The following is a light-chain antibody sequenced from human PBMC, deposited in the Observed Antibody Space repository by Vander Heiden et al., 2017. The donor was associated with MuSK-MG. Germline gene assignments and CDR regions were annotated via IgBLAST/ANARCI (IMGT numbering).Light chain of an antibody. V-gene: IGLV2-14*01. Sequence: SALTQPASVSGSPGQSLTISCPGTSSDVGGYNYVSWYQQHPGQCPKLMIYEVSNRPAGVANRFSGSKSVNTASLTISGLQAEDAADYYFSSDTSSNTGVFGTGTKVTVL. CDR3: SSDTSSNTGV. CDR1: SSDVGGYNY. J-gene: IGLJ1*01. CDR2: EVS.